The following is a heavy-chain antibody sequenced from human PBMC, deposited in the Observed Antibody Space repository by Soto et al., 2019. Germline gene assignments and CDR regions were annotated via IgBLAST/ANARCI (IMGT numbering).Heavy chain of an antibody. D-gene: IGHD3-3*01. CDR2: IYYSGST. CDR3: ARHSSNCWNPKYYYYGLDV. J-gene: IGHJ6*02. Sequence: QLQLQESGPGLVKPSETLSLTCTVSGGSITSSNKYWGWLRQPPGKGLEWIGSIYYSGSTYYNPSLKSRVTISVDTSKTQFPLKLSSVTAADTAVYYCARHSSNCWNPKYYYYGLDVWGQGTTVTVSS. CDR1: GGSITSSNKY. V-gene: IGHV4-39*01.